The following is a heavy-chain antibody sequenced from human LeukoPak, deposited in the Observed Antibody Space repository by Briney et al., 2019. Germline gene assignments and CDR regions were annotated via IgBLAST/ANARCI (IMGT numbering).Heavy chain of an antibody. Sequence: GGSLRLSCAASGFTFSSYAMHWVRQAPGKGLEWVAVISYDGSNKYYADFVKGRFTISRDNAKNSLYLQMNSLRAEDTAVYYCARDGVPSSSSGMDVWGQGTTVTVSS. V-gene: IGHV3-30-3*01. CDR2: ISYDGSNK. CDR3: ARDGVPSSSSGMDV. J-gene: IGHJ6*02. CDR1: GFTFSSYA. D-gene: IGHD6-13*01.